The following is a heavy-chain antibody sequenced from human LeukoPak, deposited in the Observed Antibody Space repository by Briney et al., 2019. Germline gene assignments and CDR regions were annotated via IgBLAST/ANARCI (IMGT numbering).Heavy chain of an antibody. Sequence: APVKVSCKASGYTFTGYYMHWVRQAPGQGLEWMGWINPNSGGTNYAQKFQGRVTMTRDTSISTAYMELSRLRSDDTAVYYCASSSSWYMYYYYYMDVWGKGTTVTVSS. J-gene: IGHJ6*03. CDR3: ASSSSWYMYYYYYMDV. D-gene: IGHD6-13*01. V-gene: IGHV1-2*02. CDR2: INPNSGGT. CDR1: GYTFTGYY.